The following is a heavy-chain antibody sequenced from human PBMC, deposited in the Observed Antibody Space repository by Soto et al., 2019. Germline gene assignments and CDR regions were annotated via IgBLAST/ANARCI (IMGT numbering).Heavy chain of an antibody. V-gene: IGHV6-1*01. CDR1: GDSVSSNSAA. D-gene: IGHD6-6*01. CDR2: TYYRSKWYN. Sequence: SQTLSLTCAISGDSVSSNSAAWNWIRQSPSRGLEWLGRTYYRSKWYNDYAVSVKSRITINPDASKNQFSLQLNSVTPEDTAVYYCARGSPFSSSPHFDYWGQGTLVTVSS. CDR3: ARGSPFSSSPHFDY. J-gene: IGHJ4*02.